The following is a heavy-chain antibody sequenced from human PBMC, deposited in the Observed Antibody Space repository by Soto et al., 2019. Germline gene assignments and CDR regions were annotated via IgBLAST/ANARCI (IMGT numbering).Heavy chain of an antibody. D-gene: IGHD1-26*01. V-gene: IGHV3-23*01. CDR3: AKSEWELLNWFDP. J-gene: IGHJ5*02. CDR1: GFTFNNYA. Sequence: EVQLLESGGGLVQPGGSLRLSCAASGFTFNNYAMNWVRQAPGKGLAWVSTISGSGGSTYYADSVKGRFTISRDNSKNTLYLQMNSLRAEDTAVYYCAKSEWELLNWFDPWGQGTLVTVSS. CDR2: ISGSGGST.